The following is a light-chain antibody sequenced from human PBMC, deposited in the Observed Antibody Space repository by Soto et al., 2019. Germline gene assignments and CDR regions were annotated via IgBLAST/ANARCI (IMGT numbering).Light chain of an antibody. V-gene: IGKV1-9*01. CDR3: QRFNSCPLI. CDR1: QDISNY. Sequence: DIQLTQSPSFLSASVGDRVIITCRASQDISNYLAWYQQKPGKAPKLLIYIASTLHSGVQSRFSGSGSGTEFTLTISSLQPEDFATYYCQRFNSCPLIFGGGTKVEIK. J-gene: IGKJ4*01. CDR2: IAS.